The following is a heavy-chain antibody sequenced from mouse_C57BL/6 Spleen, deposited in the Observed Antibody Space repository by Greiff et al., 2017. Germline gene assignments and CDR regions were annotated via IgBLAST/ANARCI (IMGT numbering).Heavy chain of an antibody. D-gene: IGHD1-1*01. J-gene: IGHJ2*01. V-gene: IGHV1-78*01. CDR1: GYTFTDHT. CDR3: SRAYYYGGFDY. Sequence: VQVVESDAELVKPGASVKISCKVSGYTFTDHTIHWMKQRPEQGLEWIGYIYPRAGSTKYNEKFKGKATLTADKSSSTTYVQLNRLTSEDDAVDICSRAYYYGGFDYWGQGTTLTVSS. CDR2: IYPRAGST.